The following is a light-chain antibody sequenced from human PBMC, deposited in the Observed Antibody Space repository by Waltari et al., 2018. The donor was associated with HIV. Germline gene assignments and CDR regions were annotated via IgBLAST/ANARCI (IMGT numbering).Light chain of an antibody. CDR1: QSLVYTDANTY. Sequence: VLLTQSPRSLHVTRGQPASISCRSNQSLVYTDANTYLHWFYQRPGQSPRRLIYKVSNRDSGVPDRFSGSGSGTDFTLTISGVEADDVGIYYCMQGTHWPSYSFGQGTKLEI. V-gene: IGKV2-30*01. CDR3: MQGTHWPSYS. J-gene: IGKJ2*03. CDR2: KVS.